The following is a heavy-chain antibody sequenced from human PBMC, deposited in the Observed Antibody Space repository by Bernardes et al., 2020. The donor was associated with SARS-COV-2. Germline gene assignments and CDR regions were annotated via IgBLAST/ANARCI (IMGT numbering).Heavy chain of an antibody. V-gene: IGHV3-7*01. CDR1: GFTFSSYW. J-gene: IGHJ6*02. CDR3: ARDPDPGYSSSWTLNYYYYGMDV. Sequence: GGSLRLSCAASGFTFSSYWMSWVRQAPGKGLEWVANIKEDGSEKNYVDSVKGRFSISRDNAKNSLYLQMNSLRAEDTAVYYCARDPDPGYSSSWTLNYYYYGMDVWGQGTTVTVSS. D-gene: IGHD6-13*01. CDR2: IKEDGSEK.